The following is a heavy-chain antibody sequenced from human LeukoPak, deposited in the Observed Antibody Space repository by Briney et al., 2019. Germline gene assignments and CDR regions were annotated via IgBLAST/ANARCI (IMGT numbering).Heavy chain of an antibody. V-gene: IGHV1-18*01. D-gene: IGHD3-10*01. CDR3: AREEDYYGSGSSFDY. J-gene: IGHJ4*02. CDR2: ISPYNGNT. Sequence: ASVKVSCKTSGYTFDQYGLSWVRQAPGQGLEWMGWISPYNGNTNYAENLQDRVTMTTDTSTSTAYMELRGLRSDDTAIYYCAREEDYYGSGSSFDYWGQGTLVTVSS. CDR1: GYTFDQYG.